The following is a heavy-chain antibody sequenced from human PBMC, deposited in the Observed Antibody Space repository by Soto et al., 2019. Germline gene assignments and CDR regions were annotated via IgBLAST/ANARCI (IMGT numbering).Heavy chain of an antibody. CDR3: ARDLASYNWNYAYFDY. Sequence: GGSLRLSCAASGFTFSSYEMNWVRQAPGKGLEWVSYISSSGSTIYYADSVKGRFTISRDNAKNSLYLQMNSLRAEDTAVYYCARDLASYNWNYAYFDYWGQGTLVTVSS. CDR2: ISSSGSTI. D-gene: IGHD1-7*01. V-gene: IGHV3-48*03. CDR1: GFTFSSYE. J-gene: IGHJ4*02.